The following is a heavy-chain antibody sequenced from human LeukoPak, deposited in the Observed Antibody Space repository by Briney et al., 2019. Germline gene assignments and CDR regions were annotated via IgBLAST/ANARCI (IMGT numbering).Heavy chain of an antibody. CDR3: ARGNGGSYSYYFDY. V-gene: IGHV4-31*03. Sequence: SQTLSLTCSVSGGSITSGGYYWSWIRQHPGKGLEWIGYIYYSGNTHYNPSLKSRVTISIDTSQNQFSLNLSSVTAADTAVYYCARGNGGSYSYYFDYWGQGTLVTVSS. D-gene: IGHD1-26*01. CDR1: GGSITSGGYY. CDR2: IYYSGNT. J-gene: IGHJ4*02.